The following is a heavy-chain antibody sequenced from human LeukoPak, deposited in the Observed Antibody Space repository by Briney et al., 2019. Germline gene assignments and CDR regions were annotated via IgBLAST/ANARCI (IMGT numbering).Heavy chain of an antibody. CDR3: AKNMGYGDYWYFDL. D-gene: IGHD4-17*01. J-gene: IGHJ2*01. Sequence: ASVKVSFKASGYTFIDYYIHWVRQAPGEGLEWMGWINHNSGGTNYAQKFQGSVTMTRDTSISTAYMELTRLNSDDTAVYYCAKNMGYGDYWYFDLWGRGTLVTVSS. CDR1: GYTFIDYY. CDR2: INHNSGGT. V-gene: IGHV1-2*02.